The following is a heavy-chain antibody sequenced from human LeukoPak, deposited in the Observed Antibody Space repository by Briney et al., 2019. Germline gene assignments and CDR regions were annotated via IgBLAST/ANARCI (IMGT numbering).Heavy chain of an antibody. D-gene: IGHD6-13*01. Sequence: PSETLSLTCTVSGGSLSSSSYYWGWIRQPPGTGLEWFGSIYYSGSPHYNPSLKSRVTISVDTSKNQFSLKLSSVTAADTAVYYCASLIRLWVAAAVFWGQGTLVTVSS. V-gene: IGHV4-39*07. CDR1: GGSLSSSSYY. CDR2: IYYSGSP. CDR3: ASLIRLWVAAAVF. J-gene: IGHJ4*02.